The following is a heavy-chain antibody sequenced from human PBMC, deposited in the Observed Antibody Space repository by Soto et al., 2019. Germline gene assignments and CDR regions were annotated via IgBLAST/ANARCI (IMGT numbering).Heavy chain of an antibody. Sequence: QVQLVESGGGVVQPGRSLRLSCAASGFTFSSYGMHWVRQAPGKGLEWVAVIWYDGRNKYYADSVKGRFTISRDNSKNTLYLQMNSLRAEDTAVYYCARDPIAARYDYYYMDVWGKGTTVTVSS. CDR1: GFTFSSYG. V-gene: IGHV3-33*01. CDR2: IWYDGRNK. CDR3: ARDPIAARYDYYYMDV. J-gene: IGHJ6*03. D-gene: IGHD6-6*01.